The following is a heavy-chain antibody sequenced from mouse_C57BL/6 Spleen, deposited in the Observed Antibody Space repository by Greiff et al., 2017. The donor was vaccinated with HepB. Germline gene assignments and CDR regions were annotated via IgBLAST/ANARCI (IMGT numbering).Heavy chain of an antibody. D-gene: IGHD1-1*01. J-gene: IGHJ1*03. CDR3: ARRYYYGSRYFDD. Sequence: QVQLQQPGAELVMPGASVKLSCKASGYTFTSYWMHWVKQRPGQGLEWIGEIDPSDSYTNYNQKFKGKSTLTVDKSSSTAYMQLSSLTSEDSAVYYCARRYYYGSRYFDDWGTGTTVTVSS. V-gene: IGHV1-69*01. CDR2: IDPSDSYT. CDR1: GYTFTSYW.